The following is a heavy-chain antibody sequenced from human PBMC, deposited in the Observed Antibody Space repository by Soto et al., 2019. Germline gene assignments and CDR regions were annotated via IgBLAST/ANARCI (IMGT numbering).Heavy chain of an antibody. V-gene: IGHV3-72*01. Sequence: EVQLVESGGGLVQPGGSLRLSCAASGFTFSDHYMDWVRQAPGKGLEWVARSRNRVNSHTTEYAASVKGRFTISRDESKSSLYLQMNSLKIEDTAVYYCTRGLLGGAPSYTFPGRDVWGPGNTVTVSS. J-gene: IGHJ6*01. D-gene: IGHD1-26*01. CDR3: TRGLLGGAPSYTFPGRDV. CDR1: GFTFSDHY. CDR2: SRNRVNSHTT.